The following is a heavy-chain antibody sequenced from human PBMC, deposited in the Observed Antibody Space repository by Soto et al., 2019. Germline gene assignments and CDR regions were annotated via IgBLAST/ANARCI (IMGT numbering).Heavy chain of an antibody. D-gene: IGHD3-10*01. CDR1: GFIFSRYG. CDR3: AKDLGSGKPYYYYAMDV. CDR2: ISYDGSNK. V-gene: IGHV3-30*18. J-gene: IGHJ6*02. Sequence: QGQLVESGGGVVQPGTSPRLSCEASGFIFSRYGMHWVRQAPGKGLEWVAVISYDGSNKYYAESVKGRFIISRDKSENTLYLQMNSLRAEDTAVYYCAKDLGSGKPYYYYAMDVWGQGTTVTVSS.